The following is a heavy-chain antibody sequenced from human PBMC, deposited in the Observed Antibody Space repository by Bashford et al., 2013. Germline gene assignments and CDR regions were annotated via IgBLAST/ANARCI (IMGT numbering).Heavy chain of an antibody. J-gene: IGHJ4*02. CDR2: IFYSGST. V-gene: IGHV4-30-4*08. Sequence: SETLSLTCTVSGGSFSSGGYHWSWIRQFLGKGLEWIGYIFYSGSTYYNPSLKSRVSISVDTSNNQFSLRLYSATAADTAVYYCARERDYGDPHYFDNWGQGLLVTVSS. CDR3: ARERDYGDPHYFDN. D-gene: IGHD4-17*01. CDR1: GGSFSSGGYH.